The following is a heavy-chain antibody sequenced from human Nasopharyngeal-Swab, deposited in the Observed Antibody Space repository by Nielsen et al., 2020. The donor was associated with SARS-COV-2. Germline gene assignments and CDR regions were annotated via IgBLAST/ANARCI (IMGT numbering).Heavy chain of an antibody. CDR1: GFTFSSYS. D-gene: IGHD3-3*01. CDR3: ASDYDFWSGYYSKSPYGMDV. CDR2: ISSSSSTI. V-gene: IGHV3-48*04. Sequence: GGSLRLSCAASGFTFSSYSMNWVRQAPGKGLEWVSYISSSSSTIYYADSVEGRFTISRDNAKNSLYLQMNSLRAEDTAVYYCASDYDFWSGYYSKSPYGMDVWGQGTTVTVSS. J-gene: IGHJ6*02.